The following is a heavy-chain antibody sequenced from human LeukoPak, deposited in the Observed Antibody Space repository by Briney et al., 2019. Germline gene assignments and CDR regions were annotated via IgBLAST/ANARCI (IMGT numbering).Heavy chain of an antibody. CDR2: IYNSGST. CDR3: ARGPGGGSYSDAFDI. CDR1: GGSISSDY. V-gene: IGHV4-59*01. Sequence: SETLSLTCTVSGGSISSDYWSWIRQPPGKGLEWVAYIYNSGSTSYNPSLKSRVTISMNTSKNQFSLKLSSVTAADTAVYYCARGPGGGSYSDAFDIRGQGTMVTVSS. J-gene: IGHJ3*02. D-gene: IGHD1-26*01.